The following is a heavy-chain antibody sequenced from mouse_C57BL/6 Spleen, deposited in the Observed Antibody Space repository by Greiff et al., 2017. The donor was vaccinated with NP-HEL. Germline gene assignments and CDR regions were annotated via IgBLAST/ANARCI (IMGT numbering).Heavy chain of an antibody. V-gene: IGHV6-6*01. CDR2: IRNKANNHAT. J-gene: IGHJ2*01. Sequence: EVKLVESGGGLVQPGGSMKLSCAASGFTFSDAWMDWVRQSPEKGLEWVAEIRNKANNHATYYAESVKGRFTISRDDSKSSVYLQMNSLRAEDTGIYYCTRQVDTYDGYSGYFDYWGQGTTLTVSS. CDR1: GFTFSDAW. D-gene: IGHD2-3*01. CDR3: TRQVDTYDGYSGYFDY.